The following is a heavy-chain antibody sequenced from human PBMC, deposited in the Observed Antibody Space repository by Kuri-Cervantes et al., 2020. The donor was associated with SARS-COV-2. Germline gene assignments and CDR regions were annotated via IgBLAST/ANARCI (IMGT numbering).Heavy chain of an antibody. J-gene: IGHJ4*02. CDR1: GFIFSSYG. V-gene: IGHV3-30*02. Sequence: LTCAASGFIFSSYGMHWVRQAPGKGLEWVAFVRSDGSNKHYTDSVKGRFTISRDNSKNTLYLQMNSLRPEDTAVYYCAKDDGGSFGLFDNWGQGILVTVSS. D-gene: IGHD1-26*01. CDR3: AKDDGGSFGLFDN. CDR2: VRSDGSNK.